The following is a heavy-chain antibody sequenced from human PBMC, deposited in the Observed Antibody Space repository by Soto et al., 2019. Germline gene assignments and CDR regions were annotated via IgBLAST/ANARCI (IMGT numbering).Heavy chain of an antibody. CDR2: IIPIFGTA. J-gene: IGHJ3*02. Sequence: SVKVSCKASGGTFSSYAISWVRQAPGQGLEWMGGIIPIFGTANYAQKFQGRVTITADKSTSTAYMELSSLRSEDTAVYYCSIPGIAAAGMRRNAFDIWGQGTMVTVSS. D-gene: IGHD6-13*01. CDR3: SIPGIAAAGMRRNAFDI. CDR1: GGTFSSYA. V-gene: IGHV1-69*06.